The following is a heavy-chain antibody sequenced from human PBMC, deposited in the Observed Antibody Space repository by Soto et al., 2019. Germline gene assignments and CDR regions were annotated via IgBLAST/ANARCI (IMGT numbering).Heavy chain of an antibody. CDR2: VYYSGST. J-gene: IGHJ3*02. CDR1: GGSISSGSYY. CDR3: ARQTDSYYTFDAFDI. V-gene: IGHV4-39*01. D-gene: IGHD3-22*01. Sequence: PSETLSLTCTVSGGSISSGSYYWDLIRQPPGKGLEWIGDVYYSGSTNYNPSLESRVTISVDTSKNQFSLKLSSVTAADTAVYYCARQTDSYYTFDAFDIWGQGTMVTVSS.